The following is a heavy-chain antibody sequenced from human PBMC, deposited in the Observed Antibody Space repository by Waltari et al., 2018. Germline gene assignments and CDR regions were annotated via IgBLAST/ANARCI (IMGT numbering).Heavy chain of an antibody. Sequence: QVQLVQSGAEVKKPGASVKVSCKASGYTFTSYGISWVRQAPGQGLDWMGWISAYNGNTNDAEKLQGRVTMTTDTSTSTAYMELRSLRSDDTAVYYCARDAYDSSGYYHGGFDYWGQGTLVTVSS. CDR3: ARDAYDSSGYYHGGFDY. V-gene: IGHV1-18*01. CDR1: GYTFTSYG. D-gene: IGHD3-22*01. J-gene: IGHJ4*02. CDR2: ISAYNGNT.